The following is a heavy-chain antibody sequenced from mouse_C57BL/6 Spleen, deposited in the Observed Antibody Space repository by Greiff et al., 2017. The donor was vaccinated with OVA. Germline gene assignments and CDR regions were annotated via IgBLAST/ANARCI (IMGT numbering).Heavy chain of an antibody. J-gene: IGHJ4*01. CDR2: ISSGSSTI. CDR1: GFTFSDYG. V-gene: IGHV5-17*01. CDR3: ARPYGNYDAMDY. D-gene: IGHD2-1*01. Sequence: EVKLVESGGGLVKPGGSLKLSCAASGFTFSDYGMHWVRQAPEKGLEWVAYISSGSSTIYYADTVKGRFTIARDTAKNTLFLQMTSLESEDTAMYYCARPYGNYDAMDYWGQGTSVTVSS.